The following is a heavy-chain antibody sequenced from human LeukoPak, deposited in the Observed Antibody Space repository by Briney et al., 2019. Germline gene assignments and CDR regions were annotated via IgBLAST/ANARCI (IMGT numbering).Heavy chain of an antibody. Sequence: QAGGSLRLSCAASGFIFGKSWMHWVRQAPGKGLVWVSRTDGSSTTYADSVKGRFSVSMDNAQNTLYLQMNSLRAEDTALYYCARDQIGYSSGWGPRASFDVWGRGTLVTVSS. J-gene: IGHJ2*01. D-gene: IGHD6-19*01. CDR1: GFIFGKSW. CDR3: ARDQIGYSSGWGPRASFDV. CDR2: TDGSST. V-gene: IGHV3-74*01.